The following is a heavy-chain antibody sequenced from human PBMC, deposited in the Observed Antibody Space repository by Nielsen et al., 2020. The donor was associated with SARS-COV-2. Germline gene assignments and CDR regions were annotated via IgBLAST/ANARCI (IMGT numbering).Heavy chain of an antibody. CDR3: ARETASNWLDS. CDR1: GSSIINLY. CDR2: IYNTGRT. D-gene: IGHD1-14*01. Sequence: SETLSLTFTFSGSSIINLYWNWFLLPPGKLLDCFAFIYNTGRTFYNPSLQSRVTISSDTSKNQFSLKLTSVTAADTAMYYCARETASNWLDSWGQGTLVTVSS. V-gene: IGHV4-4*09. J-gene: IGHJ5*01.